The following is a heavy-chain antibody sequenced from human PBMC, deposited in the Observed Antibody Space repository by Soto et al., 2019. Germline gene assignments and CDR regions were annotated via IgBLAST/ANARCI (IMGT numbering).Heavy chain of an antibody. CDR3: ACAGEWQYRSIKYFGK. D-gene: IGHD3-10*01. Sequence: LRLSCAASGLTVSSSYMSWVRQAPGKGLQWVSVIYSAGSTYYANSVKGRFTISRDISTNMVYLQMSSLTDADTAVYYCACAGEWQYRSIKYFGKGGQGAL. J-gene: IGHJ4*01. CDR1: GLTVSSSY. CDR2: IYSAGST. V-gene: IGHV3-53*01.